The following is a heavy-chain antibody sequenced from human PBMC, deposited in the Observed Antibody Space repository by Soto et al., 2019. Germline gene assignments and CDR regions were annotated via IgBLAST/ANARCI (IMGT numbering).Heavy chain of an antibody. V-gene: IGHV1-18*04. CDR3: ARDGGGATHYYYYGMDV. Sequence: GASVKVSCKASGYTFTIYGISWVRRAPLQWLEWMGWISAYNGNTNYAQKLQGRVTMTTDTSTSTAYMELRSLRSDDTAVYYCARDGGGATHYYYYGMDVWGQGTTVTVSS. D-gene: IGHD1-26*01. J-gene: IGHJ6*02. CDR1: GYTFTIYG. CDR2: ISAYNGNT.